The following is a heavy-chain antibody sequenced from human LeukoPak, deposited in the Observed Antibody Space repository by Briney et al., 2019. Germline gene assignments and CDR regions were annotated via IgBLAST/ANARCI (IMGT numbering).Heavy chain of an antibody. CDR2: IIPMFGTV. D-gene: IGHD4-17*01. CDR3: ARGGYGDSHFDY. CDR1: GGTFSSYE. Sequence: AASVKVSCKASGGTFSSYEISWVRQAPGQGLEWMGGIIPMFGTVKYAQKFQGRVTITADKSTSTAYMELSSLRSEDTAVYYCARGGYGDSHFDYWGQGTLVTVSS. J-gene: IGHJ4*02. V-gene: IGHV1-69*06.